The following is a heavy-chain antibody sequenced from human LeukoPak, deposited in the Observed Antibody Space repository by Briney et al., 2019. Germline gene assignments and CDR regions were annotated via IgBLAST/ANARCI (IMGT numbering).Heavy chain of an antibody. V-gene: IGHV3-7*01. CDR3: ARDAEYYDILTGYSNNWFDP. CDR2: IKQDGSEK. CDR1: GFTFSSYW. D-gene: IGHD3-9*01. Sequence: GGSLRLSCAASGFTFSSYWMSWVRQAPGKGLEWVANIKQDGSEKYYVDSVKGRFTISRDNAKNSLYLQMNSLRAEDTAVYYCARDAEYYDILTGYSNNWFDPWGQGTLVTVSS. J-gene: IGHJ5*02.